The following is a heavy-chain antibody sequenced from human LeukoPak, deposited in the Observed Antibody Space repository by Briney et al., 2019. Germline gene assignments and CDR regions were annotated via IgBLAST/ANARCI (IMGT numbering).Heavy chain of an antibody. CDR2: IKRDESEK. CDR3: ARGGGGYCTNGVCHKYDY. J-gene: IGHJ4*02. V-gene: IGHV3-7*01. CDR1: GFTVSSNY. D-gene: IGHD2-8*01. Sequence: PGGSLRLSCAASGFTVSSNYMSWLRQAPGKGLEWVANIKRDESEKYYVDSVKGRFTISRDNAKNSLYLQMNSLRAEDTAVYYCARGGGGYCTNGVCHKYDYWGQGTLVTVSS.